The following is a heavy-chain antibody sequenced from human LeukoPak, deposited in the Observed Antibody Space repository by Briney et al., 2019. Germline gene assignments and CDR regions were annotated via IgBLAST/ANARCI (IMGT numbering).Heavy chain of an antibody. Sequence: ASVKVSCKXSGYTFTGYYMHWVRQAPGQGLEWMGWINPNSGGTNYAQKFQGRVTMTRDTSISTAYMELSRLRSDDTAVYYCARDNNEIDAFDIWGQGTMVTVSS. CDR1: GYTFTGYY. CDR2: INPNSGGT. V-gene: IGHV1-2*02. CDR3: ARDNNEIDAFDI. J-gene: IGHJ3*02. D-gene: IGHD1-1*01.